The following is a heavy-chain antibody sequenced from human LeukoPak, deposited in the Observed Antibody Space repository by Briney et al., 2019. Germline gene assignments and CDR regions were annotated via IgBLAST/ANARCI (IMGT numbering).Heavy chain of an antibody. Sequence: ASVKVSCKASGYTFTGYYMHWVRQAPGQGLEWMGRINPNSGGTNYAQKFQGRVTMTRDTSISTAYMELSRLRSDDTAVYYCARWRWGSGSYYQKVLEPLDHWGQGTLVTVSS. CDR1: GYTFTGYY. CDR2: INPNSGGT. J-gene: IGHJ4*02. V-gene: IGHV1-2*06. D-gene: IGHD3-10*01. CDR3: ARWRWGSGSYYQKVLEPLDH.